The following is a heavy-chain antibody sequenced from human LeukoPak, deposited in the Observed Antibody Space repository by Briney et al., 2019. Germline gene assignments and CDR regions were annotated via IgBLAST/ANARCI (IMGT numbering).Heavy chain of an antibody. CDR2: IYSSGFT. J-gene: IGHJ4*02. D-gene: IGHD5-24*01. CDR3: ARGSDDYKLGNY. V-gene: IGHV4-39*02. CDR1: GGSFDNSYC. Sequence: SETLSLSCTVSGGSFDNSYCWTWVRQPPGKRPEWIATIYSSGFTYYNPSFGSRVTISADTSKNLFSLRLSSVTAADTAVYYCARGSDDYKLGNYWGQGTLVTVSS.